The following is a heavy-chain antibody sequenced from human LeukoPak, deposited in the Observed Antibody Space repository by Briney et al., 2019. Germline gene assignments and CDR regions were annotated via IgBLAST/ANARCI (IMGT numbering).Heavy chain of an antibody. D-gene: IGHD2-2*01. Sequence: GGSLRLSCAASGFTFSSYGMHWVRQAPGKGLVWVAVISYDGSNKYYADSVKGRFTISRDNSKNTLYLQMNSLRAEDTAVYYCARDIVVVPEEYYFDYWGQGTLVTVSS. V-gene: IGHV3-30*03. CDR3: ARDIVVVPEEYYFDY. J-gene: IGHJ4*02. CDR2: ISYDGSNK. CDR1: GFTFSSYG.